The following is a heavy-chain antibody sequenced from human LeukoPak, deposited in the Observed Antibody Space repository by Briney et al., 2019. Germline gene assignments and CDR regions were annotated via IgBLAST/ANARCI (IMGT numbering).Heavy chain of an antibody. CDR1: GYTFISSD. CDR2: MNPNSANT. J-gene: IGHJ4*02. CDR3: ARGTERSRYFDH. D-gene: IGHD6-6*01. V-gene: IGHV1-8*01. Sequence: GASVKVSCKASGYTFISSDINWVRQAPGQGLEWMGWMNPNSANTGYVQKFQGRVTLTRNTSISTAYMGLSSLRSEDTAVYYCARGTERSRYFDHWGQGTLVTVSA.